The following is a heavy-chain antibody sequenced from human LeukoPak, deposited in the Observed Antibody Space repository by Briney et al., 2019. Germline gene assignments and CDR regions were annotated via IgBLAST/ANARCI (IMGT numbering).Heavy chain of an antibody. Sequence: PGGSLRLSCAASGFIFNNYAMYWVRQAPEKGLEWVSTINVSGGSTYYADSVKGRFTISRDNSKNTLYLQMNSLRAEDTAVYYCAKDLGGYSNWFDPWGQGTLVTVSS. CDR3: AKDLGGYSNWFDP. CDR2: INVSGGST. CDR1: GFIFNNYA. J-gene: IGHJ5*02. V-gene: IGHV3-23*01. D-gene: IGHD4-11*01.